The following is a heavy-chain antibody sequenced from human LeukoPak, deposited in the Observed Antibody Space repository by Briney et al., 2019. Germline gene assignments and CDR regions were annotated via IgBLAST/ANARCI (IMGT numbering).Heavy chain of an antibody. V-gene: IGHV4-39*07. J-gene: IGHJ4*02. CDR1: GGSISSSSYY. Sequence: PSETLSLTCTVSGGSISSSSYYWGWIRQPPGKGLEWIGSIYYSGSTYYNPSLKSRVTISVDTSKNQFSLKLSSVTAADTAVYYCASARRVTMIVVVIKNKHLNYYFDYWGQGTLVTVSS. CDR2: IYYSGST. CDR3: ASARRVTMIVVVIKNKHLNYYFDY. D-gene: IGHD3-22*01.